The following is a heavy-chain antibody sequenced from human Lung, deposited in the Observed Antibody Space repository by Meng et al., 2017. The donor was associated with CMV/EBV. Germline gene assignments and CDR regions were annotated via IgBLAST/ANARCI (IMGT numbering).Heavy chain of an antibody. J-gene: IGHJ6*02. CDR2: IIPFFDTT. CDR3: ARDRTGDCSSTSCYNYYYYYVMDV. Sequence: SVXVSXXASGYTLTNYYIHWVRQAPGQGLEWMGGIIPFFDTTNYAQKFQGRVTITTDESTSTAYMELSSLRSEDTAVYYCARDRTGDCSSTSCYNYYYYYVMDVWGQGXTVTVSS. CDR1: GYTLTNYY. D-gene: IGHD2-2*02. V-gene: IGHV1-69*05.